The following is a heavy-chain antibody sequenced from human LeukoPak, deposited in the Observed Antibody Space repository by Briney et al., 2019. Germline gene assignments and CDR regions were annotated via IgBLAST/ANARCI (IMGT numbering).Heavy chain of an antibody. J-gene: IGHJ5*02. CDR1: GGSISSGGNS. D-gene: IGHD3-3*01. CDR2: IYYSGST. CDR3: ARGCIVVVAAAAIRFLEWLPGGWFDP. Sequence: SQTLSLTCAVSGGSISSGGNSWSWIRQPPGKGLEWIGYIYYSGSTYYNPSLKSRVTISVDRSENQFSLKLSSVTAADTAVYYCARGCIVVVAAAAIRFLEWLPGGWFDPWGQGTLVTVSS. V-gene: IGHV4-30-2*01.